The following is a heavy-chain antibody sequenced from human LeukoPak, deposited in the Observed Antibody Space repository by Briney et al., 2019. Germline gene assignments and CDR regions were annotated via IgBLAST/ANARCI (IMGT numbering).Heavy chain of an antibody. J-gene: IGHJ4*02. CDR2: ICTRSNPI. Sequence: GGSLRLSCAASGFSFSDFYMSWIRQAPGMGLEWISYICTRSNPIYYADSVKGRFTISRDDAKNSLYLQMNSLRDEYTAVYFCAREARGSGRDFDYWGQGILVTVSS. CDR1: GFSFSDFY. CDR3: AREARGSGRDFDY. D-gene: IGHD1-26*01. V-gene: IGHV3-11*01.